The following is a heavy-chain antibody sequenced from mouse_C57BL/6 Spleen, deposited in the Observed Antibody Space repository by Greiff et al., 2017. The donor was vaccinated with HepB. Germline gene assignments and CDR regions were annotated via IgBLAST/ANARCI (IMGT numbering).Heavy chain of an antibody. CDR3: ARPRTGWFAY. J-gene: IGHJ3*01. Sequence: EVKLVESGGGLVKPGGSLKLSCAASGFTFSDYGMHWVRQAPEKGLEWVAYISSGSSTIYYADTVKGRFTISRDNAKNTLFLQMTSLRSEDTAMYYGARPRTGWFAYWGQGTLVTVSA. CDR1: GFTFSDYG. CDR2: ISSGSSTI. V-gene: IGHV5-17*01.